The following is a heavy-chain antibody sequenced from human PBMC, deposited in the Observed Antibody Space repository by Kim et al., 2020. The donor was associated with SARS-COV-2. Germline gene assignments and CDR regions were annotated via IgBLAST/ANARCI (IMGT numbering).Heavy chain of an antibody. CDR2: IYYSGST. V-gene: IGHV4-31*03. CDR1: GRSISSGGYY. CDR3: ARAPGQWLAGGDYWFDP. J-gene: IGHJ5*02. Sequence: SETLSLTCTVSGRSISSGGYYWSWIRQHPGKGLEWIGYIYYSGSTYYNPSLKSRVTISVDTSKNQFSLKLSSVTAADTAVYYCARAPGQWLAGGDYWFDPWGQGTLVTVSS. D-gene: IGHD6-19*01.